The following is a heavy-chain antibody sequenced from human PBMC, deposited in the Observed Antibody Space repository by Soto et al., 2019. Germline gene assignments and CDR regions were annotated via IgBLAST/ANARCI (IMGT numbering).Heavy chain of an antibody. CDR3: AREGLVGYYDSSY. V-gene: IGHV4-61*01. CDR2: IYYSGST. J-gene: IGHJ4*02. Sequence: SETLSLTCTVSGGSVSSGSYYWSWIRQPPGKGLEWIGYIYYSGSTNYNPSLKSRVTISVDTSKNQFSLKLSSVTAADTAVYYCAREGLVGYYDSSYWGQGTLVTVSS. D-gene: IGHD3-22*01. CDR1: GGSVSSGSYY.